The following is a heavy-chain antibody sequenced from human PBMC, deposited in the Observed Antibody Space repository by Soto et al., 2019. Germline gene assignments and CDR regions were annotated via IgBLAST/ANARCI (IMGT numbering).Heavy chain of an antibody. CDR2: IFYSGST. Sequence: PSETLSLTCTVSGGSVNSYYWSWIRQPPGKGLEWIGYIFYSGSTKSNPSLKSRVTMSVDMSKNQFSLRVTSVTAADTAVYYCARVFPSYCGGDCSYFDSWGQGTLVTVSS. CDR1: GGSVNSYY. D-gene: IGHD2-21*02. CDR3: ARVFPSYCGGDCSYFDS. V-gene: IGHV4-59*02. J-gene: IGHJ4*02.